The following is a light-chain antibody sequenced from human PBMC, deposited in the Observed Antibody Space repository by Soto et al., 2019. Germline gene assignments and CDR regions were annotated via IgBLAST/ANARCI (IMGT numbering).Light chain of an antibody. Sequence: EIVLTQSPGTLSLSPGERATLSCRASQSVSNIYLAWYQKRPGQAPRLLIYDASNRATGIPDRFSGSGSGTDFTLTISRLEPEDLAVYYCQQYRNLIPFGQGTRLEIK. CDR1: QSVSNIY. CDR2: DAS. J-gene: IGKJ5*01. V-gene: IGKV3-20*01. CDR3: QQYRNLIP.